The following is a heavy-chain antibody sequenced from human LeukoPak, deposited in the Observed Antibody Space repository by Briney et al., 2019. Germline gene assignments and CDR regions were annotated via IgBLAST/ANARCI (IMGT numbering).Heavy chain of an antibody. CDR2: ISGSGGNT. Sequence: GGSLRLSCAASGFTFSSYAMSWVRQAPGKGLEWVSVISGSGGNTYYADSVKGRFTISRDNSKNTLYLQLNSLRAEDTAVYYCARETRGDTVTFDYWGQGTLVTVSS. J-gene: IGHJ4*02. D-gene: IGHD4-17*01. CDR1: GFTFSSYA. V-gene: IGHV3-23*01. CDR3: ARETRGDTVTFDY.